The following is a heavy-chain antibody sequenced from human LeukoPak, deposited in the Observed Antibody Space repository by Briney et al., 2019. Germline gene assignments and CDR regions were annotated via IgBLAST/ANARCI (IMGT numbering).Heavy chain of an antibody. CDR3: VRESGADAFDI. CDR1: GYTFINYY. Sequence: ASVKASCKTSGYTFINYYIHWVRQAPGQGLEWMGRINPNSGGADFAQKFQGRVTMTRATSISTAYMELSRLTSDDTAVYFCVRESGADAFDIWGQGTMVTVSS. V-gene: IGHV1-2*06. J-gene: IGHJ3*02. D-gene: IGHD3-10*01. CDR2: INPNSGGA.